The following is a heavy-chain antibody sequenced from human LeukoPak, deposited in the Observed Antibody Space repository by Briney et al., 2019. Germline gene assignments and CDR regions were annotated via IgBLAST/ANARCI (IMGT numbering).Heavy chain of an antibody. D-gene: IGHD3-22*01. CDR1: GFXFSSYA. V-gene: IGHV3-30-3*01. CDR3: ARGNYYDSSGKDY. J-gene: IGHJ4*02. Sequence: GGSLRLSCAASGFXFSSYAMHWVRQAPGKGLEWMAVISYDGSNKYYADSVKGRFTISRDNSKNTLYLQMTSLRAEDTAVYYCARGNYYDSSGKDYWGQGTLVTVSS. CDR2: ISYDGSNK.